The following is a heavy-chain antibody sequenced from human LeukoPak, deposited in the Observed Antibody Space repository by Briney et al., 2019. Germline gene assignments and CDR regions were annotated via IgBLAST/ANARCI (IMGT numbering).Heavy chain of an antibody. J-gene: IGHJ4*02. CDR2: IYHSGST. CDR1: GGSISSGGYS. Sequence: SETLSLTCAVSGGSISSGGYSWSWIRQPPGKGLEWIGYIYHSGSTYYNPSLKSRVTISVDTSKNQFSLKLSSVTAADTAVYYCARYGGGTTVTTFDYWGQGTLVTVSS. D-gene: IGHD4-17*01. CDR3: ARYGGGTTVTTFDY. V-gene: IGHV4-30-2*05.